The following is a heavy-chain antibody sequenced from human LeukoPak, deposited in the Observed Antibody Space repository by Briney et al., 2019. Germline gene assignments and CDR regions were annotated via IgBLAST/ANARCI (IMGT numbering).Heavy chain of an antibody. V-gene: IGHV3-23*01. D-gene: IGHD6-13*01. CDR1: GFTFFNFA. CDR3: AKDRMSYSSTLGS. CDR2: ISDDGGTT. J-gene: IGHJ5*02. Sequence: AGGSLRLSCAASGFTFFNFAMSWVRQAPGRRPEWLSTISDDGGTTYYASSVKGRFTISRDNSKNNVYLQMNSLTVEDAAVYYCAKDRMSYSSTLGSWGQGTLVTVSS.